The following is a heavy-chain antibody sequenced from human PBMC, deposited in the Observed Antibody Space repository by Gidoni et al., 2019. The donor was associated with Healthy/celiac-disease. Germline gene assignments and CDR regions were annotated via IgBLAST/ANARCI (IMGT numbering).Heavy chain of an antibody. CDR3: ASDEYGSGSYYAFDI. Sequence: QLQLQESGPGLVKPSETLSLTCTVSGCSISSRSYYGGWIRQPPGKGLEWIGCIYEIGSTYYNPSLKRRVTISVDTSKNQFSRKLSSVTAADTAVYYCASDEYGSGSYYAFDIWGQGTMVTVSS. CDR2: IYEIGST. D-gene: IGHD3-10*01. J-gene: IGHJ3*02. CDR1: GCSISSRSYY. V-gene: IGHV4-39*01.